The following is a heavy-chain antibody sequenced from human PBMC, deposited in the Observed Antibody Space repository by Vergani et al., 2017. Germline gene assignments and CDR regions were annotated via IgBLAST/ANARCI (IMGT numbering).Heavy chain of an antibody. CDR2: ISSSSSTI. CDR3: ARDPPPTIFGVVLLDY. V-gene: IGHV3-48*01. D-gene: IGHD3-3*01. J-gene: IGHJ4*02. CDR1: GFTFSSYS. Sequence: EVQLVESGGGLVQPGGSLRLSCAASGFTFSSYSMNWVRQAPGKGLEWVSYISSSSSTIYYADSVKGRFTISRDNAKNSLYLQMNSLRAEDTAAYYCARDPPPTIFGVVLLDYWGQGTLVTVSS.